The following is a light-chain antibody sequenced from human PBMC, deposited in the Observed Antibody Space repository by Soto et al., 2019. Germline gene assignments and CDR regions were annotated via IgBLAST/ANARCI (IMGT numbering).Light chain of an antibody. J-gene: IGKJ4*01. CDR3: HQRSNWPPLT. Sequence: EIVLTQSPATLSLSPGERATLSCRASQSVGGYLAWYQQKPGQAPRLLIYDASNRASGIPARFSGSGSGTDFTLTISRLEPEDLAVYYCHQRSNWPPLTFGGGTKVEIK. CDR1: QSVGGY. CDR2: DAS. V-gene: IGKV3-11*01.